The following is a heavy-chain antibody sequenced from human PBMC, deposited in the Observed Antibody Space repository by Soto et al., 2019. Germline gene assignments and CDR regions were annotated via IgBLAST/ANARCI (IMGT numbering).Heavy chain of an antibody. Sequence: EVQLVESGGGLVQPGGSLRLSCAASGFSFSTYWMSWVRQAPGKGLEWVATIKPDGSDKYYVDSVKGRFTISRDNAKKSLLLQMNSLTAEDTAVYSCASGGWETPIWGQGTLVTVSS. CDR3: ASGGWETPI. J-gene: IGHJ4*02. D-gene: IGHD1-26*01. CDR1: GFSFSTYW. V-gene: IGHV3-7*03. CDR2: IKPDGSDK.